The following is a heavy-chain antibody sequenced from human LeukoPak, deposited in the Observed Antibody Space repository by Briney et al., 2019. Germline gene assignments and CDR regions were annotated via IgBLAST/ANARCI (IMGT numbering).Heavy chain of an antibody. V-gene: IGHV4-59*11. CDR3: ARGYYYDSSGYYYDY. Sequence: SETLSLTCTVSGGSISSHYWSWIRQPPGKGLEWIGYICYSGSTNYNPSLKSRVTISVDTSKNQFSLKLSSVTAADTAVYYCARGYYYDSSGYYYDYWGQGTLVTVSS. J-gene: IGHJ4*02. CDR2: ICYSGST. D-gene: IGHD3-22*01. CDR1: GGSISSHY.